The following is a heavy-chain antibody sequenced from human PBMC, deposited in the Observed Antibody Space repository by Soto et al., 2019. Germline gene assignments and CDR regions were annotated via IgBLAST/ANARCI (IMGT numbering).Heavy chain of an antibody. D-gene: IGHD2-21*01. Sequence: GGSLRLSCAASGFTFSSYAMSWVRQAPGKGLEWVSAISGSGGSTYYADSVKGRFTISRDNSKNTLYLQMNSLRAEDTAVYYCAKDTCGGDCYGMDVWGQGTTVTVSS. V-gene: IGHV3-23*01. CDR2: ISGSGGST. J-gene: IGHJ6*02. CDR1: GFTFSSYA. CDR3: AKDTCGGDCYGMDV.